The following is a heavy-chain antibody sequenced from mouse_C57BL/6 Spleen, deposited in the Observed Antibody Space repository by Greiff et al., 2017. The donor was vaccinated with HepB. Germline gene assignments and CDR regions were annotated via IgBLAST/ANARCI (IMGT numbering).Heavy chain of an antibody. Sequence: EVMLVESGGGLVQSGRSLRLSCATSGFTFSDFYMEWVRQAPGKGLEWIAASRNKANVYTTEYSASVKGRFIVSRDTSQSILYLQMNALRAEDTAIYYCARDALTGLDYWGQGTTLTVSS. J-gene: IGHJ2*01. CDR2: SRNKANVYTT. CDR1: GFTFSDFY. D-gene: IGHD4-1*01. V-gene: IGHV7-1*01. CDR3: ARDALTGLDY.